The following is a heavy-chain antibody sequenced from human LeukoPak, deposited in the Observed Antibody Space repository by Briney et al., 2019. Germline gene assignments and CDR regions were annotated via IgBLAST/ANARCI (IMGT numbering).Heavy chain of an antibody. J-gene: IGHJ4*02. CDR1: GFTFSSYS. V-gene: IGHV3-21*01. Sequence: GGSLRLSCAASGFTFSSYSMNWVRQAPGKGLEWVSSISSSSSYIYYADSVKGRFTISRGNAKNSLYLQMNSLRAEDTAVYYCARSGSSWYVDYWGQGTLVTVSS. D-gene: IGHD6-13*01. CDR2: ISSSSSYI. CDR3: ARSGSSWYVDY.